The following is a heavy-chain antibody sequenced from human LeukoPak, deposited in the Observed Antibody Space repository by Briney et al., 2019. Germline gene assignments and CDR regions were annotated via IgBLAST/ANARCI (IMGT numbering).Heavy chain of an antibody. J-gene: IGHJ5*02. Sequence: PSETLSLTCTVSGGSISSGSYYWSWIRQPAGKGLEWIGRIYTSGSTNYNPSLKSRVTISVDTSKNQFSLKLSSVTAADTAVYYCAREPVSVLRYFDQPTGGWFDPWGQGTLVTVSS. CDR1: GGSISSGSYY. CDR3: AREPVSVLRYFDQPTGGWFDP. CDR2: IYTSGST. V-gene: IGHV4-61*02. D-gene: IGHD3-9*01.